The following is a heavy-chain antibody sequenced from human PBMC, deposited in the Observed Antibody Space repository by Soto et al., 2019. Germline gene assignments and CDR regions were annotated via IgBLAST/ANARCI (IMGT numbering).Heavy chain of an antibody. V-gene: IGHV3-49*04. CDR2: IRIKGCGEAP. D-gene: IGHD5-18*01. CDR3: TRFLTARFDF. J-gene: IGHJ4*02. CDR1: VLIFGDHG. Sequence: SLRLGWTVPVLIFGDHGVCWVRQAPPKGMQYMGLIRIKGCGEAPEYSASVKGRFTITRDDSKNIVYLQMNSLKAEDTGVYFCTRFLTARFDFWGQGTLVTVSS.